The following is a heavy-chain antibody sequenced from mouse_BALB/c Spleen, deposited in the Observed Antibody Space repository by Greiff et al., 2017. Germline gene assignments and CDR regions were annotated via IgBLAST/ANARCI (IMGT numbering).Heavy chain of an antibody. J-gene: IGHJ4*01. CDR1: GFSLTSYG. Sequence: VKLMESGPDLVAPSQSLSITCTVSGFSLTSYGVHWVRQPPGKGLEWLVVIWSDGSTTYNSALKSRLSISKDNSKSQVFLKMNSLQTDDTAMYYCASGGNRYYYAMDYWGQGTSVTVSS. D-gene: IGHD2-1*01. CDR3: ASGGNRYYYAMDY. V-gene: IGHV2-6-2*01. CDR2: IWSDGST.